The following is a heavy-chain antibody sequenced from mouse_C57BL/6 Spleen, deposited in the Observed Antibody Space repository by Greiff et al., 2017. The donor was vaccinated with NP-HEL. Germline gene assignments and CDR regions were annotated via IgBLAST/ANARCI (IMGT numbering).Heavy chain of an antibody. D-gene: IGHD1-1*01. CDR1: GYTFTDYY. CDR2: INPNNGGT. CDR3: ASGTTAGNYFDY. Sequence: EVQLQQSGPELVKPGASVKISCKASGYTFTDYYMNWVKQSHGKSLEWIGDINPNNGGTSYNQKFKGKATLTVDKSSSTAYMELRSLTSEDSAVYYCASGTTAGNYFDYWGQGTTLTVSS. V-gene: IGHV1-26*01. J-gene: IGHJ2*01.